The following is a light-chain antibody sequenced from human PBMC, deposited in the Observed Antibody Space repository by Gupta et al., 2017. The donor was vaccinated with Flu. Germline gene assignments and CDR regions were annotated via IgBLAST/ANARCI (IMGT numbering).Light chain of an antibody. CDR1: QTVSRSY. CDR3: QQYGSSPPRS. CDR2: DAS. J-gene: IGKJ2*03. Sequence: EIVLTQSPGTLSLSPGERATLSCRASQTVSRSYLAWYQQKPGQAPRLLMYDASNRATGIPDRFSGSGSGTDFTLTISRLEPEDFAVYYCQQYGSSPPRSFGQGTKLETK. V-gene: IGKV3-20*01.